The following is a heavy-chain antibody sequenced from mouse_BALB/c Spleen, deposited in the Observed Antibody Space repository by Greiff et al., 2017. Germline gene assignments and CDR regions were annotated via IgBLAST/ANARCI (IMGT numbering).Heavy chain of an antibody. CDR1: GFTFTDYY. CDR2: IRNKANGYTT. D-gene: IGHD2-2*01. Sequence: EVQRVESGGGLVQPGGSLRLSCATSGFTFTDYYMSWVRQPPGKALEWLGFIRNKANGYTTEYSASVKGRFTISRDNSQSILYLQMNTLRAEDSATYYCAREGDGYDPYFDYWGQGTTLTVSS. J-gene: IGHJ2*01. V-gene: IGHV7-3*02. CDR3: AREGDGYDPYFDY.